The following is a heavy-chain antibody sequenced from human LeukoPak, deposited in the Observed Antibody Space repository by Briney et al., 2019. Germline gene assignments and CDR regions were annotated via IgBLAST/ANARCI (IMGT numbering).Heavy chain of an antibody. J-gene: IGHJ6*02. V-gene: IGHV4-59*01. CDR3: ARDNGAYYYGSGSRYMDV. CDR1: GGSISSYY. D-gene: IGHD3-10*01. CDR2: IYYSGST. Sequence: SETLSLTCTVAGGSISSYYWSWIRQPPGKGLEWSGYIYYSGSTNYNPSLKSRVTISVATSKNQFSLRLSSVTAADTAVYYCARDNGAYYYGSGSRYMDVWGQGTTVTVSS.